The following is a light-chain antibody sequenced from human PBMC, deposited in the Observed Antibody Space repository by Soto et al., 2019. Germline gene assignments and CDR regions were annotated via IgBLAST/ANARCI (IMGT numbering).Light chain of an antibody. Sequence: QSALTQPASVSGSPGQSITISCTGTXSDVXGYNYVSWYQQHPGKAPKLMIYEVSNRPSGVSNRFSGSKSGNTASLTISGLQAEDEADYYCSSYTSSSTWVFGGGTKLTVL. CDR1: XSDVXGYNY. V-gene: IGLV2-14*01. CDR2: EVS. J-gene: IGLJ3*02. CDR3: SSYTSSSTWV.